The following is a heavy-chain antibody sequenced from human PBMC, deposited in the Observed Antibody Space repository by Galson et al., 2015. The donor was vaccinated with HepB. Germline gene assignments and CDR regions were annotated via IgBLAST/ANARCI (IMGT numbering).Heavy chain of an antibody. J-gene: IGHJ3*02. CDR2: IVVGSGNT. V-gene: IGHV1-58*02. CDR1: GFTFTSSA. D-gene: IGHD7-27*01. Sequence: SVKVSCKASGFTFTSSAMQWVRQARGQRLEWIGWIVVGSGNTNYAQKFQERVTITRDMSTSTAYMELSSLRSEDTAVYYCAAESRETGKDAFDIWGQGTMVTVSS. CDR3: AAESRETGKDAFDI.